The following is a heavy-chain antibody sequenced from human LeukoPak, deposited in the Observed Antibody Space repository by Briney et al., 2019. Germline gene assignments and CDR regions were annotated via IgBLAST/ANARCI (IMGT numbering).Heavy chain of an antibody. CDR3: AKHLDGYSYGAYFDY. CDR1: GFTFSSYA. Sequence: GGSLRLSRAASGFTFSSYAMSWVRQAPGKGLEWVSAISGSGGSTYYADSVKGRFTISRDNSKNTLYLQMNSLRAEDTAVYYCAKHLDGYSYGAYFDYWGQGTLVTVSS. CDR2: ISGSGGST. V-gene: IGHV3-23*01. D-gene: IGHD5-18*01. J-gene: IGHJ4*02.